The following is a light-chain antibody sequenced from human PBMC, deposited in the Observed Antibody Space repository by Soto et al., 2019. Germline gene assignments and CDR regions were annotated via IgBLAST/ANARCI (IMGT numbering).Light chain of an antibody. V-gene: IGKV3-20*01. CDR2: GAS. J-gene: IGKJ3*01. Sequence: EIVLTQSPGTLSLSPGERATLSCRASQSVSSSYLAWYQQKPGQAPRLLIYGASSRATGIPDRFSGSGPGTHFTLTISRLEPEDFAVYYCQQYGSSPITFGPGTKVYIK. CDR1: QSVSSSY. CDR3: QQYGSSPIT.